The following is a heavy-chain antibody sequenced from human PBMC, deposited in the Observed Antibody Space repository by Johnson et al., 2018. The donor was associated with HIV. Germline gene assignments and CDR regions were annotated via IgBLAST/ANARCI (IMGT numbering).Heavy chain of an antibody. CDR1: GFTFSSYA. V-gene: IGHV3-30-3*01. CDR2: ISYDGSNK. Sequence: QVQLVESGGGVVQPGRSLRLSCAASGFTFSSYAMHWVRQTPGKGLEWVAVISYDGSNKYYADSVQGRFTISSDNSKNTLYLQMNSLRAEDTAVYYCAREGGALDAFDIWGQGTMVTVSS. D-gene: IGHD1-26*01. CDR3: AREGGALDAFDI. J-gene: IGHJ3*02.